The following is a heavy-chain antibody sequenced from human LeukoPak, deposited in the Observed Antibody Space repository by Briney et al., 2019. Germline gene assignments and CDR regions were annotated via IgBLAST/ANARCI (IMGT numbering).Heavy chain of an antibody. CDR3: AKDGGKFTSVTGGYAFDI. D-gene: IGHD2-2*01. J-gene: IGHJ3*02. Sequence: GRSLRLSCAASGFTFDDYAMHWVRQAPGKGLGWVSGISWNSGSIGYADSVKGRFTISRDNAKNSLYLQMNSLRAEDTALYYCAKDGGKFTSVTGGYAFDIWGQGTMVTVSS. V-gene: IGHV3-9*01. CDR1: GFTFDDYA. CDR2: ISWNSGSI.